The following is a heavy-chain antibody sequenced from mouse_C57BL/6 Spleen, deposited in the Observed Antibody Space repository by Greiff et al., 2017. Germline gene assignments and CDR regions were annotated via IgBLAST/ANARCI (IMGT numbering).Heavy chain of an antibody. J-gene: IGHJ4*01. Sequence: VQLKQPGAELVRPGPSVKLSCKASGYTFTSYWMHWVKQRPGQGLEWIGVIAPSDSYTNYNQKFKGKTTLTVDTSSSTAYMQLSSLTSEDSAVYYCARRLAYAMDYWGQGTSVTVSS. D-gene: IGHD2-13*01. CDR2: IAPSDSYT. V-gene: IGHV1-59*01. CDR3: ARRLAYAMDY. CDR1: GYTFTSYW.